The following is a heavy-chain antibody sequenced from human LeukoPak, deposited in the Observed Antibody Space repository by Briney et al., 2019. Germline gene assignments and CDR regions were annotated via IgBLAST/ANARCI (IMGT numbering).Heavy chain of an antibody. V-gene: IGHV3-23*01. CDR3: AKGGYSYGLGYFDY. J-gene: IGHJ4*02. Sequence: PGGSLRLSCTPSGFTLGDYALSWVGQAPGRGGEWVSAICGSGCRTYYADSAKRRFTISRHNSKNTLYLQMNSLRAEHTAVYYCAKGGYSYGLGYFDYWGQGTLVTVSS. D-gene: IGHD5-18*01. CDR1: GFTLGDYA. CDR2: ICGSGCRT.